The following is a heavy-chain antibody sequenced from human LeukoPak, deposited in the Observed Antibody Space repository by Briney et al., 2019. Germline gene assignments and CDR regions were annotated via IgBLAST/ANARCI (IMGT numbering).Heavy chain of an antibody. CDR3: AADLRMVRYYYMDV. D-gene: IGHD3-10*01. CDR2: IVVGSGNT. Sequence: SVKVSCKASGFTFSSATVQWVRQARGQRLEWIGGIVVGSGNTNYAQNFQERVTITRDMSTTTAYMELSSLRSEDTAVYYCAADLRMVRYYYMDVWGKGTTVTVSS. J-gene: IGHJ6*03. V-gene: IGHV1-58*01. CDR1: GFTFSSAT.